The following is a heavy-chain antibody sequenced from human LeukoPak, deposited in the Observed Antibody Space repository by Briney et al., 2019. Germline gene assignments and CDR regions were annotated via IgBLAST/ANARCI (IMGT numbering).Heavy chain of an antibody. Sequence: GGSLRLSCAASGFTFSSYEMNWVRQAPGKGLEWVSYISSSGSTIYYADFVKGRFTISRDNAKNSLYLQMNSLRAEDTAVYYCARAKGLLLWFGELFSAFDIWGQGTMVTVSS. CDR3: ARAKGLLLWFGELFSAFDI. J-gene: IGHJ3*02. CDR1: GFTFSSYE. CDR2: ISSSGSTI. D-gene: IGHD3-10*01. V-gene: IGHV3-48*03.